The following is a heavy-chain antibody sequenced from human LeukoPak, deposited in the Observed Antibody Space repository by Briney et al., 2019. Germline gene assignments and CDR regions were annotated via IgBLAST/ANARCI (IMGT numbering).Heavy chain of an antibody. V-gene: IGHV4-39*01. CDR2: FSYSGT. D-gene: IGHD1-26*01. Sequence: SETLSLTCTVSGGSISNPNYYWGWIRQPAGKGLEWIGSFSYSGTYYNPSLENRVTISVDTSRNQFSLKLTSVTAADTAVYYCARRSSNPVGAIDYWGQGTLVTVSS. J-gene: IGHJ4*02. CDR1: GGSISNPNYY. CDR3: ARRSSNPVGAIDY.